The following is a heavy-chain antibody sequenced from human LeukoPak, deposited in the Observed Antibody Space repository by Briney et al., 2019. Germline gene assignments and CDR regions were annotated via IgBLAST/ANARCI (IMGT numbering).Heavy chain of an antibody. CDR2: ISSSSSYI. Sequence: GGSLRLSCAASGFTFSSYSMNWVRQAPGKGLGWVSSISSSSSYIYYADSVKGRFTISRDNAKNSLYLQMNSLRAEDTAVYYCARCRLAFRAWYMDVWGKGTTVTVSS. D-gene: IGHD3-3*02. J-gene: IGHJ6*03. CDR3: ARCRLAFRAWYMDV. CDR1: GFTFSSYS. V-gene: IGHV3-21*01.